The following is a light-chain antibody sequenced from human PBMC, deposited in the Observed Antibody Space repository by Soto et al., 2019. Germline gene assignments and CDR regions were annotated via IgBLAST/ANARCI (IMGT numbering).Light chain of an antibody. V-gene: IGLV1-40*01. Sequence: QTVVTQPPSVSGAPGQRVTISCTGSGSNVGAGFDVHWYQQLPGTAPKLLISDNSNRPSGVPDRFSGSKSGTSASLAIAGLQAEDEADYYCPSFDSRLSAVVFGGGTKLTVL. CDR3: PSFDSRLSAVV. CDR2: DNS. J-gene: IGLJ2*01. CDR1: GSNVGAGFD.